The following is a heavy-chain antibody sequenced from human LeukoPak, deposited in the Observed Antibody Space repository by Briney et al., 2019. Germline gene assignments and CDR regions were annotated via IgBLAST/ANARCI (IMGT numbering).Heavy chain of an antibody. CDR1: GLTFSSYW. CDR3: AREKEQPVLDHDAFDI. D-gene: IGHD6-6*01. CDR2: MKQDGSEK. J-gene: IGHJ3*02. V-gene: IGHV3-7*01. Sequence: GGSLRLSCAASGLTFSSYWMSWVRQAPGKGLEWVANMKQDGSEKYYVESVKGRFTISRDNAKNSLYLQMNSLRAEDPAVYYCAREKEQPVLDHDAFDIWGHGTMVTVFS.